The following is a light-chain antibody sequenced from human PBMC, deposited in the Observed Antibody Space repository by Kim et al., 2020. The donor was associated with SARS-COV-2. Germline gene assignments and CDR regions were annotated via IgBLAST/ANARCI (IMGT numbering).Light chain of an antibody. CDR3: QAWDSTTVI. CDR1: KWGDKY. J-gene: IGLJ2*01. CDR2: EDT. V-gene: IGLV3-1*01. Sequence: SYELTQPPSVSVSPGQTASITCSGDKWGDKYACWYQQRPGQSPVLVIYEDTRRPSGIPERFSASTSGNTATLTIGGTQAMDEADYYCQAWDSTTVIFGGGTQLTVL.